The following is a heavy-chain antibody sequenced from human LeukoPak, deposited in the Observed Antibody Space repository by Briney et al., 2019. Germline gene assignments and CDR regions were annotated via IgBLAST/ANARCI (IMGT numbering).Heavy chain of an antibody. V-gene: IGHV3-30*03. J-gene: IGHJ4*02. Sequence: GGSLRLSCAASGFTFSSYGMHWVRQAPGKGLEWVAVISYDGSNKYYADSVKGRFTISRDNSKNTLYLQMNSLRADDTAVYYCARGLGGGYNFGYWGQGTLVTVSS. CDR1: GFTFSSYG. CDR2: ISYDGSNK. CDR3: ARGLGGGYNFGY. D-gene: IGHD5-24*01.